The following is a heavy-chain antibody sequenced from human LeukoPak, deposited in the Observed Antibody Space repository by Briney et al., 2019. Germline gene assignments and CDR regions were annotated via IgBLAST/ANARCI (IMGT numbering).Heavy chain of an antibody. J-gene: IGHJ4*02. Sequence: SETLSLTCAVYVGSFSDNYWSWIRQSPGKGLEWIGSIYYSGTTYYNPSLKSRVTISVDTSKNQFSLKVSSVTAADTAVYYCVRQNLLVATSNPTFDYWGQGTLVTVSS. CDR2: IYYSGTT. D-gene: IGHD5-12*01. CDR1: VGSFSDNY. V-gene: IGHV4-34*01. CDR3: VRQNLLVATSNPTFDY.